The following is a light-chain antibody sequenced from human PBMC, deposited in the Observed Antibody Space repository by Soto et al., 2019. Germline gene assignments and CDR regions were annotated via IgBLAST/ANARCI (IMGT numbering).Light chain of an antibody. CDR3: ISYTSSSTRV. CDR1: SSDVGGYNY. CDR2: EVS. Sequence: QSVLTQPASVSGSPGQSITISCTGTSSDVGGYNYVSWYQQHPGRAPKLMIYEVSNRPSGVSTRFSGSKSGNTASLTISGLQAEDEADYYCISYTSSSTRVFGTGTKVTVL. J-gene: IGLJ1*01. V-gene: IGLV2-14*01.